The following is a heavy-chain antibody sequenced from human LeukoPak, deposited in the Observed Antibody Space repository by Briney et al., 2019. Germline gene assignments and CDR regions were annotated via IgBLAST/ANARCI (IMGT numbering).Heavy chain of an antibody. Sequence: GGSLRLSCAASGFTFSSYAMHWVRQAPGKGLEWVAVISYDGSNKYYADSVKGRFTISRDNSKNTLYLQMNSLRAEDTAVYYCARAPLGDTYYFDYWGQGTLVTASS. CDR1: GFTFSSYA. D-gene: IGHD4-17*01. J-gene: IGHJ4*02. V-gene: IGHV3-30*01. CDR3: ARAPLGDTYYFDY. CDR2: ISYDGSNK.